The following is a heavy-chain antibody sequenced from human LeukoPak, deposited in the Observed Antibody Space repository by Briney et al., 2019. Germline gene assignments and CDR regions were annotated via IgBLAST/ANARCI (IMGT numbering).Heavy chain of an antibody. V-gene: IGHV3-7*01. J-gene: IGHJ1*01. Sequence: GGSLRLSCAASGFTFSSYWMSWVRQAPGKGLEWVANIKQDGSEKYYVDSVKGRFTISRDNAKNSLYLQMNSLRAEDTAVYYCAGDRAYYDFWSGGQYFQHWGQGTLVTVSS. D-gene: IGHD3-3*01. CDR2: IKQDGSEK. CDR1: GFTFSSYW. CDR3: AGDRAYYDFWSGGQYFQH.